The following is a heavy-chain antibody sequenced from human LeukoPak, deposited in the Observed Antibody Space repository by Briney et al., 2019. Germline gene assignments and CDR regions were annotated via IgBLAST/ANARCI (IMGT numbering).Heavy chain of an antibody. CDR2: INPNSGGT. J-gene: IGHJ4*02. V-gene: IGHV1-2*06. D-gene: IGHD3-22*01. CDR3: ARTIAYYDSSGYPYYFDY. Sequence: GASVKVSCKASGYTFTGYYMHWVRQAPGQGLEWMGRINPNSGGTNYAQKFQGRVTMTRDTSISTAYMELSRLRSDDTAVYYCARTIAYYDSSGYPYYFDYWGQGTLVTVSS. CDR1: GYTFTGYY.